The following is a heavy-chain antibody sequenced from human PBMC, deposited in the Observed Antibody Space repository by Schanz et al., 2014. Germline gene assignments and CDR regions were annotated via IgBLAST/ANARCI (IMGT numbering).Heavy chain of an antibody. CDR3: ARGGVVVVTAALNWFDP. D-gene: IGHD2-15*01. CDR1: GYTLTNFD. CDR2: INTNNGDP. J-gene: IGHJ5*02. Sequence: QVQLVQSGPAVKKPGASVKVSCKASGYTLTNFDINWVRQAPGQGLEWMGWINTNNGDPTYAQGFTGRFVFSLDTSVSTAYLQISSLKAEDTAVYYCARGGVVVVTAALNWFDPWGQGTLVTVSS. V-gene: IGHV7-4-1*02.